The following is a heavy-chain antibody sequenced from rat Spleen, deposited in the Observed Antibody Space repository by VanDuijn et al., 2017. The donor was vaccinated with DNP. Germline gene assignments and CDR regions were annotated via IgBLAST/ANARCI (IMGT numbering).Heavy chain of an antibody. CDR2: MWYDGDT. Sequence: QVQLKESGPGLVQPSETLSLTCTVSDFSLRSYSVSWVRQPSGKGPEWMGRMWYDGDTAYNLPLKSRLSISRDISKNQILLKMNSLQTDDTGIYYCTRDRSSSIPFDFWGQGVMVTVSS. CDR1: DFSLRSYS. J-gene: IGHJ2*01. CDR3: TRDRSSSIPFDF. D-gene: IGHD1-2*01. V-gene: IGHV2-63*01.